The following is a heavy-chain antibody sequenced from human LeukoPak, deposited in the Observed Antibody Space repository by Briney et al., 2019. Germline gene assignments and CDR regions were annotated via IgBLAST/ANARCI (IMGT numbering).Heavy chain of an antibody. CDR3: ARAGTKQLVRGFDY. J-gene: IGHJ4*02. D-gene: IGHD6-6*01. CDR2: ISSSGSTI. Sequence: GGSLRLSCAASGFTFSSYEMNWVRQAPGKGLEWVSYISSSGSTIYCADSVKGRFTISRDNAKNSLYLQMNSLRAEDTAVYYCARAGTKQLVRGFDYWGQGTLVTVSS. V-gene: IGHV3-48*03. CDR1: GFTFSSYE.